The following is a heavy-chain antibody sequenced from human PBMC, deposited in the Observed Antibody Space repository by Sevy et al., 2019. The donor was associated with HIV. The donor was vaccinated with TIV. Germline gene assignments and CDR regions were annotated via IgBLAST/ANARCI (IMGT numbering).Heavy chain of an antibody. CDR2: ISSSGRYI. Sequence: GGSLRLSCAASGFTFSAYVMNWVRQGPGKGLEWVSSISSSGRYIYYADSVQGRFTISRDNAEDSLYLQMNNLRAEDTAVYYWARDALSGTSAYWGQGTLVTVSS. CDR3: ARDALSGTSAY. J-gene: IGHJ4*02. CDR1: GFTFSAYV. D-gene: IGHD1-7*01. V-gene: IGHV3-21*01.